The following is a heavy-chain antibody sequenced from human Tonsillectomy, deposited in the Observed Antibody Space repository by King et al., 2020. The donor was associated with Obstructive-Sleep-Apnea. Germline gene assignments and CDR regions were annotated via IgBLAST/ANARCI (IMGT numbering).Heavy chain of an antibody. V-gene: IGHV3-33*01. CDR2: IWYDGSNK. Sequence: QLVQSGGGVVQPGRSLRLSCAASGFTFSSYGMHWVRQAPGKGLERVAVIWYDGSNKYYADSVKGRFTISRDNSKNTLYLQMNSLRAEDTAVYYCAREYYYDSSGYPSLGYWGQGTLVTVSS. D-gene: IGHD3-22*01. J-gene: IGHJ4*02. CDR1: GFTFSSYG. CDR3: AREYYYDSSGYPSLGY.